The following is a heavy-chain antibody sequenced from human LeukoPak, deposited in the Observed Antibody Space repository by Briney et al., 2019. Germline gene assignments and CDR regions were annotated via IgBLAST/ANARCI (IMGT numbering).Heavy chain of an antibody. D-gene: IGHD3-22*01. V-gene: IGHV3-23*01. CDR2: ISGSGGST. CDR3: AKALRRVTVIVVVLGSNAFDI. J-gene: IGHJ3*02. CDR1: GFTFSSYA. Sequence: PGGSLRLSCAASGFTFSSYAMSGGRRAPGKGLRWVSAISGSGGSTYYADSVKGRITITRDNSKNTLYLQMNSLRAEDTAVYYCAKALRRVTVIVVVLGSNAFDIWGQGTMVTVSS.